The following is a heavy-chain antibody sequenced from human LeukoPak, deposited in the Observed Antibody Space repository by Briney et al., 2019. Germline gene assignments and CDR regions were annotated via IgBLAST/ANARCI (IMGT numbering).Heavy chain of an antibody. Sequence: GGSLRLSCAGSGFNFIDNSMHWVRQAPGKGLEWVSSVSSSNTYIYYRDSVKGRFTISRDNAKNSLFLQMSSLRDEDTAVYYCARGYCSGTSCYMFASWGQGTRVTVSS. V-gene: IGHV3-21*01. CDR2: VSSSNTYI. CDR1: GFNFIDNS. CDR3: ARGYCSGTSCYMFAS. D-gene: IGHD2-2*02. J-gene: IGHJ4*02.